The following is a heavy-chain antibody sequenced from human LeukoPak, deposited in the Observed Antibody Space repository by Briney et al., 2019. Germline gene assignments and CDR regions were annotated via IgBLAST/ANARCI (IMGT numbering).Heavy chain of an antibody. CDR3: ARDGGGGYFDY. Sequence: GGSLRLSCAASGFTFSSYSMNWVRQAPGKGLEWVSSISSSSSYIYYAASVKGRFTISRDNAKNSLYLQMNSLRAEDTAVYYCARDGGGGYFDYWGQGTLVTVSS. J-gene: IGHJ4*02. V-gene: IGHV3-21*01. D-gene: IGHD4-23*01. CDR1: GFTFSSYS. CDR2: ISSSSSYI.